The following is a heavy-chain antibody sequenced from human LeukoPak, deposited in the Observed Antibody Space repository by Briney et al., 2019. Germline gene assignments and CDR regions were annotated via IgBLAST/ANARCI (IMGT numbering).Heavy chain of an antibody. V-gene: IGHV3-74*01. CDR3: VRDWDHFDFDS. CDR1: GFTFSNYW. CDR2: INPAGNYV. J-gene: IGHJ5*01. D-gene: IGHD1-26*01. Sequence: PGGSLRLSCAASGFTFSNYWIHWVRQAPVKGLVWVSRINPAGNYVNYADSVKGRFTISRDNAKNTVYLQMNSLRAEDTALFYCVRDWDHFDFDSWGQGTLVTVSS.